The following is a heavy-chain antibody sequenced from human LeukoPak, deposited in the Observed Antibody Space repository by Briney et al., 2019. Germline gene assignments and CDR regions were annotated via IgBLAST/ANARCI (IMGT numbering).Heavy chain of an antibody. V-gene: IGHV3-23*01. CDR2: ILGSGRSA. CDR3: SKWGDYDVLTGYYDSDF. J-gene: IGHJ4*02. Sequence: PGGSLRLSCAASGFTFNNYAMSWVRQAPGKGLEWVSAILGSGRSAYYADSVKGRFTIPRDNSKNSLFLQMNSLRVEDTALYYCSKWGDYDVLTGYYDSDFWGQGTPVTVSA. D-gene: IGHD3-9*01. CDR1: GFTFNNYA.